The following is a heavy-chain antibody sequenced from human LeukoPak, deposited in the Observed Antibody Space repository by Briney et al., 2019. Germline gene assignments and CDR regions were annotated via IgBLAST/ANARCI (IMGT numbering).Heavy chain of an antibody. CDR2: IYSGGST. J-gene: IGHJ6*03. Sequence: PGGSLRLSCAASRFTVSSNYMSWVRQAPGKGLEWVSVIYSGGSTYYADSVKGRFNSSRDNSKNTLYLQMNSLRAEDTAVYYCGIGPPLYRAYYYYMDVWGKGTTVTVSS. D-gene: IGHD2-8*01. CDR3: GIGPPLYRAYYYYMDV. CDR1: RFTVSSNY. V-gene: IGHV3-53*01.